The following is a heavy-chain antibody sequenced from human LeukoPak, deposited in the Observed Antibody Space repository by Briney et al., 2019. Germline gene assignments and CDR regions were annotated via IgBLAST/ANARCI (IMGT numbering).Heavy chain of an antibody. D-gene: IGHD3-22*01. J-gene: IGHJ5*02. CDR3: ARLNHYYDSSGYPGIFDL. Sequence: GEALEISFKGPGYRFTSYWIGWVRQMPGKGLEWMGMIYPGDSDTSYSPSFQGQVTISADKSISTAYLQWSSLKASDTAMYYCARLNHYYDSSGYPGIFDLWGQGTLVTVSS. CDR1: GYRFTSYW. CDR2: IYPGDSDT. V-gene: IGHV5-51*01.